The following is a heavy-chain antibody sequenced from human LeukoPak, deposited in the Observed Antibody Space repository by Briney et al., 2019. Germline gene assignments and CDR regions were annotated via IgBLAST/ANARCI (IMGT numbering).Heavy chain of an antibody. CDR2: ISYDGSNK. V-gene: IGHV3-30-3*01. CDR3: ARPSGWLPIDY. J-gene: IGHJ4*02. CDR1: GFTFSSYA. D-gene: IGHD6-19*01. Sequence: GGSLRLSCAASGFTFSSYAMHWVRQAPGKGLEWVAVISYDGSNKYYADSVKGRFTISRENYKNTLYLQMNSLRAEDTAVYYCARPSGWLPIDYWGQGTLVTVSS.